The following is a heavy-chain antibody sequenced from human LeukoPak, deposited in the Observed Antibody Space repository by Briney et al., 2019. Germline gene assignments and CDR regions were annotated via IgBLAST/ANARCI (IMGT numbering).Heavy chain of an antibody. V-gene: IGHV3-23*01. CDR1: GFTFSTCA. CDR3: AKYLVGATRSFDY. Sequence: PGGSLRLSCAASGFTFSTCAMSWVRQAPGKGLGWVSSISGSGDTTYYAGSVTGRFTISRDNSKNILYLQMNSLRAEDTAVFYCAKYLVGATRSFDYWGQGTLLTVSS. CDR2: ISGSGDTT. J-gene: IGHJ4*02. D-gene: IGHD1-26*01.